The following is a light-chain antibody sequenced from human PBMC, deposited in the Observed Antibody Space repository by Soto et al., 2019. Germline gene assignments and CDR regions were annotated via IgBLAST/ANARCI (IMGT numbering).Light chain of an antibody. CDR1: SSDVGGYNY. J-gene: IGLJ1*01. Sequence: QSVLTQPASVSGSPGQSITISCTGTSSDVGGYNYVSWYQQHPGKAPKLMIYEVSNRPSGFSNRFSGSKSGNTASLTISGLQAEDEADYYCSSFTSSTTLVFGTGTKLTVL. CDR3: SSFTSSTTLV. V-gene: IGLV2-14*01. CDR2: EVS.